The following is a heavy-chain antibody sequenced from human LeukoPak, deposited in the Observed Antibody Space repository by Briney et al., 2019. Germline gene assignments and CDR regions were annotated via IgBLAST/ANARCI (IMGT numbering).Heavy chain of an antibody. CDR1: GGSISSSSYY. J-gene: IGHJ4*02. V-gene: IGHV4-39*07. CDR2: IYYSGST. D-gene: IGHD6-19*01. CDR3: ARITDLSVATDY. Sequence: SETLSLTCTVSGGSISSSSYYWGWIRQPPGKGLEWIGSIYYSGSTYYNPSLKSRVTISVDTSKNQFSLKLTSVTAADTAVYYCARITDLSVATDYWGQGTLVTVSS.